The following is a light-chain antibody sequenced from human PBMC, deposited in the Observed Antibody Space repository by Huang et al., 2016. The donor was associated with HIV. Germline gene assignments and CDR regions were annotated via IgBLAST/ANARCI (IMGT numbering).Light chain of an antibody. CDR2: WAS. CDR1: QSVLHSFNNKNY. V-gene: IGKV4-1*01. J-gene: IGKJ1*01. CDR3: HQYYNSPQT. Sequence: DIVLTQSPGSLALSLGERAAINCTSSQSVLHSFNNKNYLSWYQLKPGQSPRLLIYWASTRESGVPDRFRGSGSGTEFTLTITSLQAEDVAVYYCHQYYNSPQTFGQGTKVEV.